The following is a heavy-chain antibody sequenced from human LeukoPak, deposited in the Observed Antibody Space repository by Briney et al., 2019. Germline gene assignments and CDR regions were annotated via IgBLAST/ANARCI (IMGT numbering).Heavy chain of an antibody. CDR1: GGSISSHY. D-gene: IGHD1-26*01. Sequence: SETLSLTCTVSGGSISSHYWSWIRQPPGKGLEWIGYIYTSGSTNYNPSLKSRVTISVDTSKNQFSLKLSSVTAADTAVYYCARLEVAHGRYFDYWGQGTLVTVSS. CDR3: ARLEVAHGRYFDY. J-gene: IGHJ4*02. CDR2: IYTSGST. V-gene: IGHV4-4*09.